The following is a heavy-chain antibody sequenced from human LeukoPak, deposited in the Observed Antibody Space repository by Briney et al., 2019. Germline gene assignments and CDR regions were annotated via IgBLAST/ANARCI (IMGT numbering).Heavy chain of an antibody. CDR1: GGTFSSYA. V-gene: IGHV1-69*13. Sequence: GASVKVSCKASGGTFSSYAISWVRQAPGQGLEWMGGIIPIFGTANYAQRFQGRVTITADESTSTAYMELSSLRSEDTAVYYCARAYYYDSSGYYPLDYWGQGTLVTASS. J-gene: IGHJ4*02. D-gene: IGHD3-22*01. CDR3: ARAYYYDSSGYYPLDY. CDR2: IIPIFGTA.